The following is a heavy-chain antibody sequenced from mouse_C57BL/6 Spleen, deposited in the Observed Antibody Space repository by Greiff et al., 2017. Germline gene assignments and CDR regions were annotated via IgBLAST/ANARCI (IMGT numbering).Heavy chain of an antibody. CDR1: GFSLTSYA. CDR3: ARNAHYYGSSYINDYYAMDY. CDR2: IWTGGGT. J-gene: IGHJ4*01. Sequence: QVQLQESGPGLVAPSQSLSITCTVSGFSLTSYAISWVRQPPGKGLEWLGVIWTGGGTNYNSALKSRLSNSKDNSKSQVFLKKNSLQTDDTARYYCARNAHYYGSSYINDYYAMDYWGQGTSVTVSS. V-gene: IGHV2-9-1*01. D-gene: IGHD1-1*01.